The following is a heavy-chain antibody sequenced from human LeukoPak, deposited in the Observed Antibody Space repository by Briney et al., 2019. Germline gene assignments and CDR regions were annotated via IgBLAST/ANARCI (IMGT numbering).Heavy chain of an antibody. V-gene: IGHV3-64*01. D-gene: IGHD5-24*01. CDR1: GFTLSGYI. Sequence: GGSLRLSCAASGFTLSGYIMHWFRQAPGKGPESVSAITSNGDTTYYASSVKGRFTISRDNSKNTLYLQMGSLRAEDMAVYYCARENGGGSDYWGQGTLVTVSP. CDR2: ITSNGDTT. CDR3: ARENGGGSDY. J-gene: IGHJ4*02.